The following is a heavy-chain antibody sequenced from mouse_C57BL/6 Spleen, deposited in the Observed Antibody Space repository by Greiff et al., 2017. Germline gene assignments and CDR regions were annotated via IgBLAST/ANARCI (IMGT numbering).Heavy chain of an antibody. J-gene: IGHJ2*01. D-gene: IGHD1-1*02. CDR3: ASPSGGYSAY. V-gene: IGHV1-64*01. CDR2: IHPNSGST. CDR1: GYTFTSYW. Sequence: QVQLQQPGAELVKPGASVKLSCKASGYTFTSYWMRWVKQRPGQGLEWIGMIHPNSGSTNYNEKFKSKATLTVDKSSSTAYMQLSSLTSEDSAVYYCASPSGGYSAYWGQGTTLTVSS.